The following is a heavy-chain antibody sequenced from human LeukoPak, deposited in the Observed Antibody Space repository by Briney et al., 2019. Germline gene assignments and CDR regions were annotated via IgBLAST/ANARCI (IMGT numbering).Heavy chain of an antibody. J-gene: IGHJ4*02. CDR2: IYYSGST. V-gene: IGHV4-59*01. CDR3: ARGGLRPDY. Sequence: SETLSLTCTVSGGSISSYYWSSIRQPPAKGLEWIGYIYYSGSTNYNPSLKSRVTISVDTSKNQFSLKLSSVTAADTAVYYCARGGLRPDYWGQGTLVTISS. D-gene: IGHD5/OR15-5a*01. CDR1: GGSISSYY.